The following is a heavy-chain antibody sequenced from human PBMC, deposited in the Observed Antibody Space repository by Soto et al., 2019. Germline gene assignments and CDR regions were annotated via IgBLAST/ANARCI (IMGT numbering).Heavy chain of an antibody. CDR2: IYWDDDK. Sequence: QITLKESGPTLGKPTQTLTLTCTVSVFSLTTRGVGVGWIRQPPGKALECLALIYWDDDKRYSPSLQSRLSITKDTSKNQVVLTMTNVDPVDTATYYCAHIPNYYQYDWFDPWGQGTLVSVSS. CDR1: VFSLTTRGVG. J-gene: IGHJ5*02. V-gene: IGHV2-5*02. CDR3: AHIPNYYQYDWFDP. D-gene: IGHD3-16*01.